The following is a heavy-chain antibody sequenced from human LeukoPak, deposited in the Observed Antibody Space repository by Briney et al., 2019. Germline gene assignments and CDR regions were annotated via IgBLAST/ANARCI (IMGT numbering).Heavy chain of an antibody. Sequence: PGRSLRLSCAASGFTFRSYVMHWVRQAPGKGLEWVAAISYEDGSNKYYADSVKGRFTISRDNSRDTLYVQMNSLRAEDMAIYYCARDIQLSTWGLGTMVTVSS. J-gene: IGHJ3*01. CDR3: ARDIQLST. V-gene: IGHV3-30-3*01. CDR1: GFTFRSYV. CDR2: ISYEDGSNK. D-gene: IGHD5-24*01.